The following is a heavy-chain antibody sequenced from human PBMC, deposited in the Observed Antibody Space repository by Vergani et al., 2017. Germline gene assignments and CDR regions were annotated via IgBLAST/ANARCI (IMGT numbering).Heavy chain of an antibody. J-gene: IGHJ6*03. Sequence: QLQLQESGPGLAKPSETLSLTCTVSGVSITYGAFYWGWIRQSPGKGLEWIGSIYYSENKFYNPSLESRVTLSIDTTKNQFSLKLKSVTAADTAVYYCARGGGGSYYPVDYYYMDVWGKGTTVTVSS. CDR1: GVSITYGAFY. CDR3: ARGGGGSYYPVDYYYMDV. CDR2: IYYSENK. V-gene: IGHV4-39*01. D-gene: IGHD1-26*01.